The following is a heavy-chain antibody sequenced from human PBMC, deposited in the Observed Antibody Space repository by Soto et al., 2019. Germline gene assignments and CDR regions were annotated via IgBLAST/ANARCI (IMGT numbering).Heavy chain of an antibody. V-gene: IGHV3-53*01. CDR3: ASDGTTGTTTY. CDR2: IYSGGST. CDR1: GFTVSSNY. J-gene: IGHJ4*02. Sequence: PGGSLRLSCAASGFTVSSNYMSWVRQAPGKGLEWVSVIYSGGSTHYADSVKGRFTISRDNSKNTLYLQMNSLRAEDTAVYYCASDGTTGTTTYWGQGTLVTVSS. D-gene: IGHD1-1*01.